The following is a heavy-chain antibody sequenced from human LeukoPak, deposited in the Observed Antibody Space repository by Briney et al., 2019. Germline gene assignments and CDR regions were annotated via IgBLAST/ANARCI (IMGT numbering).Heavy chain of an antibody. Sequence: SETLSLTCTVSGGSISSGSYYWSWIRQPAGLGLEWIGRMHTSGTTNYNPSLKSRVTISIDTSKNQSSLNLSSVTAADTAMYYCARSPGAMYFDYWGQGTLVTVSS. CDR1: GGSISSGSYY. V-gene: IGHV4-61*02. CDR2: MHTSGTT. D-gene: IGHD2-2*01. J-gene: IGHJ4*02. CDR3: ARSPGAMYFDY.